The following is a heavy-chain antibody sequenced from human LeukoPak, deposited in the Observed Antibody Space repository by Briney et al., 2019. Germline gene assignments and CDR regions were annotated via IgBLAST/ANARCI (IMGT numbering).Heavy chain of an antibody. V-gene: IGHV5-51*01. CDR3: ATHQQLYTAMNNYGMDV. J-gene: IGHJ6*02. CDR1: GYRFTSHW. D-gene: IGHD5-18*01. CDR2: IYPGDSDT. Sequence: GESLKISCKASGYRFTSHWIGWVRQMPGKGLEWMGIIYPGDSDTRYSPSFQGQVTISADKSISTAYLQWSSLKASNTAMYYCATHQQLYTAMNNYGMDVWGQGTTVTVSS.